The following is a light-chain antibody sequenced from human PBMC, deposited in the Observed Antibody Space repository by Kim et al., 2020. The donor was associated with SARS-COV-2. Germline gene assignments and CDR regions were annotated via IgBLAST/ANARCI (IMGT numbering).Light chain of an antibody. J-gene: IGKJ5*01. CDR2: RAS. Sequence: PGEETAPSCRASRPVLNNSFAWYQQHPGQAPRLLIYRASSRPPAIPDRFSGSGSGTDFILTITRLEPEDFAVYYCQQYGSSPGITFGQGTRLEIK. CDR1: RPVLNNS. CDR3: QQYGSSPGIT. V-gene: IGKV3-20*01.